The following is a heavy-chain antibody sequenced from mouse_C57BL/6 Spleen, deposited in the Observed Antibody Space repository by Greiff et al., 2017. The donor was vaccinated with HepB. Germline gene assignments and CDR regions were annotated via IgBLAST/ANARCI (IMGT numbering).Heavy chain of an antibody. V-gene: IGHV1-7*01. CDR2: INPSSGYT. CDR1: GYTFTSYW. J-gene: IGHJ3*01. CDR3: AKGTTVVPYGAWFAY. D-gene: IGHD1-1*01. Sequence: QVQLQQSGAELAKLGASVKLSCKASGYTFTSYWMHWVKQRPGQGLEWIGYINPSSGYTKYNQKFKDKATLTADKSSSTAYMQLSSLTYEDSAVYYCAKGTTVVPYGAWFAYWSQGTLVTVSA.